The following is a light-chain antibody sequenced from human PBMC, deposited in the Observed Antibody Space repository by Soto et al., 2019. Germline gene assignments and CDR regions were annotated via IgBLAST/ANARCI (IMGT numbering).Light chain of an antibody. CDR3: QQSYSNPTT. Sequence: IHLSQSPSSLSASVGYRFTITCRASQGISSYLGWYQQKPGKAPNLLIYDASTLHSGVPSRFRGGGSGTDSTLTISSLQPEDFETYYCQQSYSNPTTFGQGTRLEIK. V-gene: IGKV1-39*01. J-gene: IGKJ5*01. CDR2: DAS. CDR1: QGISSY.